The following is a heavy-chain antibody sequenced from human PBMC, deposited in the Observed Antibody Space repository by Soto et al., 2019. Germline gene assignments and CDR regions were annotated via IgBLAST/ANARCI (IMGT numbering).Heavy chain of an antibody. CDR3: ARDLQTRGGDSETDWFDP. CDR1: GGTFSSYA. Sequence: QVQLVQSGAEVKKPGSSVKVSCKASGGTFSSYAISWVRQAPGQGLEWMGGIIPIFGTANYAQKFQGRVTITADESTSTAYMELSSLRSEDTAVYYCARDLQTRGGDSETDWFDPWGQGTLVTVSS. V-gene: IGHV1-69*01. CDR2: IIPIFGTA. D-gene: IGHD4-17*01. J-gene: IGHJ5*02.